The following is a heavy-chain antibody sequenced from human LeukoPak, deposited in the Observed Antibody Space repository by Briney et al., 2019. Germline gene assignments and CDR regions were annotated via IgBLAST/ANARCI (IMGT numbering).Heavy chain of an antibody. CDR2: IRGGGGGA. CDR1: GFTFSDFA. CDR3: ARDPNGDYVGAFDM. D-gene: IGHD4-17*01. J-gene: IGHJ3*02. V-gene: IGHV3-23*01. Sequence: GGSLRLSCTASGFTFSDFAMMWLRQSPGKGPEWVAAIRGGGGGAFYADSVRGRFIISRDNSKNTLFLQMNSLRAEDTAVYYCARDPNGDYVGAFDMWGPGTTVTVSS.